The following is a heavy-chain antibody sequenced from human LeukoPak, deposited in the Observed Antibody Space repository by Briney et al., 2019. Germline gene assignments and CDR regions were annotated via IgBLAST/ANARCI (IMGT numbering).Heavy chain of an antibody. J-gene: IGHJ3*02. Sequence: GGSLRLSCAASGFTFSSYAMSWVRQAPGKGLEWGSAISGSGGSTYYADSVKGRFTISRDNSKNALYLQMNSLRAEDTAVYYCAKFVHIAFDIWGQGTMVTVSS. CDR2: ISGSGGST. CDR1: GFTFSSYA. D-gene: IGHD1-1*01. V-gene: IGHV3-23*01. CDR3: AKFVHIAFDI.